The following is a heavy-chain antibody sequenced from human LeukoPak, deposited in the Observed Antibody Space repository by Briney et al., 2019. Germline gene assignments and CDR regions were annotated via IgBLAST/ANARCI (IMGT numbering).Heavy chain of an antibody. V-gene: IGHV3-7*01. CDR2: IKQDGSEK. J-gene: IGHJ6*02. CDR1: GFTFSSYW. CDR3: ARDRGPLGYCSSTSCQNHYYYYGMDV. Sequence: GGSLRLSCAASGFTFSSYWMSWVRQAPGKGLEWVANIKQDGSEKYYVDSVKGRFTISRDNAKNSLYLQMNSLRAEDTAVYYCARDRGPLGYCSSTSCQNHYYYYGMDVWGQGTTVTVSS. D-gene: IGHD2-2*01.